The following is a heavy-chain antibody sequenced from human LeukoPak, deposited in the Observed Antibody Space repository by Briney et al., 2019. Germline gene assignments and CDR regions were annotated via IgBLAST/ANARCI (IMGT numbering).Heavy chain of an antibody. CDR3: ARHRGYYGSGSYPPISYYFDY. CDR2: IYYSGST. Sequence: PSETLSLTCTVSGGSISSYYWSWIRQPPGKGLEWIGYIYYSGSTNYNPSLKSRVTISVDTSKNQFSLKLSSVTAADTAVYYCARHRGYYGSGSYPPISYYFDYWGQGTLVTVSS. V-gene: IGHV4-59*08. J-gene: IGHJ4*02. CDR1: GGSISSYY. D-gene: IGHD3-10*01.